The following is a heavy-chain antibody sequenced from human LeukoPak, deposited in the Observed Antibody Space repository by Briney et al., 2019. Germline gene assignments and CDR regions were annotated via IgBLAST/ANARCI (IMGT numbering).Heavy chain of an antibody. CDR3: AREGVHAYFDY. D-gene: IGHD3-10*01. CDR1: GGSISNYY. CDR2: IYYSGST. J-gene: IGHJ4*02. V-gene: IGHV4-59*01. Sequence: PSETLSLTCTVSGGSISNYYWSWIRQPPGKGLEWIGYIYYSGSTNYNPSLKSRVTISVDTSKNQCSLKLSSVTAADTAVYYCAREGVHAYFDYWGQGTLVTVSS.